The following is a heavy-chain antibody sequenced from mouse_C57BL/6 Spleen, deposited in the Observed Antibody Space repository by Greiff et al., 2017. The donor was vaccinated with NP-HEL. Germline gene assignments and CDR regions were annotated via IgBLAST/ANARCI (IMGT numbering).Heavy chain of an antibody. V-gene: IGHV5-17*01. CDR1: GFTFSDYG. Sequence: EVHLVESGGGLVKPGGSLKLSCAASGFTFSDYGMHWVRQAPEKGLEWVAYISSGSSTLYYADTVKGRFTISRDNAKNTLFLQMTSLGSEDTAMYYCAKTGYYYGSSPAWFAYWGQGTLVTVSA. CDR3: AKTGYYYGSSPAWFAY. D-gene: IGHD1-1*01. CDR2: ISSGSSTL. J-gene: IGHJ3*01.